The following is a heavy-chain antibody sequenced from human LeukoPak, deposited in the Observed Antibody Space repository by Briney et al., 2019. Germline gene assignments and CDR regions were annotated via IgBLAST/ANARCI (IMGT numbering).Heavy chain of an antibody. V-gene: IGHV4-34*01. J-gene: IGHJ6*03. CDR1: GGSFSGYY. Sequence: PSETLSLTCAVYGGSFSGYYWSWIRQPPGKGLEWIGEINHSGSTNYNPSLKSRVTISVDTSKNQFSLKLSSVTAADTAVYYCARGDRERKAKRITTFGVVIKNYYYMDVWGKGTTVTVSS. D-gene: IGHD3-3*01. CDR3: ARGDRERKAKRITTFGVVIKNYYYMDV. CDR2: INHSGST.